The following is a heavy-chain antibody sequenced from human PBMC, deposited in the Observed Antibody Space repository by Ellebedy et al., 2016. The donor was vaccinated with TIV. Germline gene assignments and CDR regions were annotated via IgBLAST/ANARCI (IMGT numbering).Heavy chain of an antibody. CDR1: GYSFTNYW. D-gene: IGHD3-16*02. J-gene: IGHJ4*02. CDR2: IYPGDSNA. CDR3: ARGSWREVSTWFEN. V-gene: IGHV5-51*01. Sequence: GESLKISCKGFGYSFTNYWIAWVRQMPGEGLEWMGGIYPGDSNAVYRPSFQGQVTFSADKSILTAYLQWTSLKASDSAMYYCARGSWREVSTWFENWGQGTLVTVSS.